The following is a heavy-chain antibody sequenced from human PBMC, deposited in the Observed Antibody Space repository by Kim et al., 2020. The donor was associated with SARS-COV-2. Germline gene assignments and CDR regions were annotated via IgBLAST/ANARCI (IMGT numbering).Heavy chain of an antibody. Sequence: GGSLRLSCAASEFTFSRYWMSWVRQAPGKGLEWVANIKQDGTEKHYVDSVRGRFTISRDNAESALYLQLNSLRVEDTAVYFCAGSLNSYFEYWGQGTLVT. CDR3: AGSLNSYFEY. CDR2: IKQDGTEK. J-gene: IGHJ4*02. D-gene: IGHD1-26*01. CDR1: EFTFSRYW. V-gene: IGHV3-7*01.